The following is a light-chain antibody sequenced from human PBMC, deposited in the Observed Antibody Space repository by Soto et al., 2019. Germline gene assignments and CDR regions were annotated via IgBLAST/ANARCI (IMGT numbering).Light chain of an antibody. J-gene: IGKJ1*01. CDR1: QSVSNNY. V-gene: IGKV3-20*01. CDR2: GAS. CDR3: QQYGSSGT. Sequence: EIVLTQSPLTLSLSPGERATLSCRASQSVSNNYLAWYQQKPGQAPRLLIYGASNRATGIPDRFSGSGSGTDFTLTISRLEPEDFAVYYCQQYGSSGTFGQGTKVDIK.